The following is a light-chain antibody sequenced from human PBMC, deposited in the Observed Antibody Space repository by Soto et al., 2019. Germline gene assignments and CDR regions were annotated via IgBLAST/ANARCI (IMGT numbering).Light chain of an antibody. CDR2: DAS. V-gene: IGKV1-5*01. CDR3: QQYNSYST. J-gene: IGKJ1*01. CDR1: QSISSW. Sequence: DIQMTQSPSTLSTSVGDRVTITCRASQSISSWLAWFQQKPGKAPKLLIYDASSLESGVPSRFSGSGSGTEFPLTISSLQHDASATYYCQQYNSYSTFGQGTKVEIK.